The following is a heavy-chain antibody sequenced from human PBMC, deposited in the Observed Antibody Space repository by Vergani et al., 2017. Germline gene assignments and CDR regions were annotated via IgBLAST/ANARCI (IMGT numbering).Heavy chain of an antibody. CDR2: INHSGST. CDR1: GGSFSGYY. J-gene: IGHJ6*02. CDR3: ARVGYGDYYGMDV. V-gene: IGHV4-34*01. Sequence: QVQLQQWGAGLLKPSETLSLTCAVYGGSFSGYYWSWIRQPPGKGLEWIGEINHSGSTNYNPSLKSRVTISVDTSKNQFSLKLSSVTAADTAVYYCARVGYGDYYGMDVWGQGTTVTVS. D-gene: IGHD4-17*01.